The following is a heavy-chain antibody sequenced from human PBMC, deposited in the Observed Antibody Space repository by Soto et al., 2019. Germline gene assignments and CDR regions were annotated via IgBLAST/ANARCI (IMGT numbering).Heavy chain of an antibody. Sequence: EVQLVESGGGLVQPGGSLRLSCAASGFTFSSYEMNWVRQAPGKGLEWVSYISSSGSTIYYADSVKGRFTISRDNAKNSLYLQMNSLRAEDTAVYYCARDPPRFYYYERGSRFDYWGQGTLVTVSS. CDR3: ARDPPRFYYYERGSRFDY. V-gene: IGHV3-48*03. CDR1: GFTFSSYE. CDR2: ISSSGSTI. D-gene: IGHD3-22*01. J-gene: IGHJ4*02.